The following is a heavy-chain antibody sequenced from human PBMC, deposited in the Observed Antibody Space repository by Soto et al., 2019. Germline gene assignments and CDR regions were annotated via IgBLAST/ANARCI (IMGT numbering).Heavy chain of an antibody. D-gene: IGHD3-22*01. CDR3: ARDSSYDSSGYYYTFDY. CDR1: GGTFSSYA. V-gene: IGHV1-69*13. CDR2: IIPIFGTA. Sequence: GASVKVSWKASGGTFSSYAISWGRQAPGQGLEWMGGIIPIFGTANYAQKFQGRVTITADESTSTAYMELSSLRSEDTAMYYCARDSSYDSSGYYYTFDYWGQGTLVTVSS. J-gene: IGHJ4*02.